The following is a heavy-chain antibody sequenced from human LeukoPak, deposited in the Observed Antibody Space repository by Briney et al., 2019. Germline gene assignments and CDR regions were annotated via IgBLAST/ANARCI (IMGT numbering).Heavy chain of an antibody. CDR1: GFTFNIYS. CDR3: ARDRGTFGSYPHDY. CDR2: ISSSSSSYI. V-gene: IGHV3-21*01. D-gene: IGHD1-26*01. Sequence: GGSLRLSCAASGFTFNIYSMNWVRQAPGKGLEWVSSISSSSSSYIYYADSVKGRFTISRDNAKNSLYLQMNSLRAEDTAVYYCARDRGTFGSYPHDYWGQGTLVTVSS. J-gene: IGHJ4*02.